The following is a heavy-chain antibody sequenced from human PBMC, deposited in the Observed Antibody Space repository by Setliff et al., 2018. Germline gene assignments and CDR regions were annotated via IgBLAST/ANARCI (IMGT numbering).Heavy chain of an antibody. CDR2: IFPSGST. D-gene: IGHD3-3*01. CDR3: ARAVSYYDFWSGYYSDGWFDP. CDR1: GGSISSGSYY. J-gene: IGHJ5*02. Sequence: SETLSLTCTVSGGSISSGSYYWSWIRQPAGKGLEWIGRIFPSGSTNYNPSLKSRVTISVDTSKNQFSLKLSSVTAADTAVYYCARAVSYYDFWSGYYSDGWFDPWGQGTLVTVSS. V-gene: IGHV4-61*02.